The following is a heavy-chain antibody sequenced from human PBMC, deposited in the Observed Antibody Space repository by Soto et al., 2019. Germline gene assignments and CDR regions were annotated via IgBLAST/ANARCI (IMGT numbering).Heavy chain of an antibody. D-gene: IGHD3-10*01. CDR3: GRVGGMDFIDF. J-gene: IGHJ5*01. CDR1: GASISSSY. V-gene: IGHV4-59*01. CDR2: IYLSGST. Sequence: TLPVRCTVSGASISSSYWSWIRRPPGKGLEWIGYIYLSGSTKYNTSLKSRVTISVDTSKNQFSVKLSSVTAADTAVYYCGRVGGMDFIDFWGQGTPDSVSA.